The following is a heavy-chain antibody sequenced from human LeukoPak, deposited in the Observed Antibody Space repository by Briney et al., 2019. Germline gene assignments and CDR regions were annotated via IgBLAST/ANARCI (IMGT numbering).Heavy chain of an antibody. V-gene: IGHV4-34*01. J-gene: IGHJ3*02. Sequence: SETLSLTCAVYGGSFSGYYWSWIRQPPGKGLEWIGEINHSGSTNYNPSLKSRVTISVDTSKNQFSLKLSSVTAADTAVYYCARAPLGVDAFDIWGQGTMVTVSS. D-gene: IGHD3-16*01. CDR1: GGSFSGYY. CDR3: ARAPLGVDAFDI. CDR2: INHSGST.